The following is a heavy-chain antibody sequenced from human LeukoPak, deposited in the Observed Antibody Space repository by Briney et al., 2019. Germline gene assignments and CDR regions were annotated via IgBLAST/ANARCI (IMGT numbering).Heavy chain of an antibody. CDR1: GGSISSYY. Sequence: TPSETLSLTCTVSGGSISSYYWSWIRQPPGKGLEWIGYIYYSGSTNYNPSLKSRVTISVDTSKNQFSLKLSSVTAADTAVYYCARDSTMVRGVLEDAFDIWGQGTMVTVSS. D-gene: IGHD3-10*01. J-gene: IGHJ3*02. CDR3: ARDSTMVRGVLEDAFDI. V-gene: IGHV4-59*01. CDR2: IYYSGST.